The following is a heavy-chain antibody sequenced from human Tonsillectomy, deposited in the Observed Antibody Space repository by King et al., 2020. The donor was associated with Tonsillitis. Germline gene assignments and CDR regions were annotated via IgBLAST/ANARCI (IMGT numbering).Heavy chain of an antibody. V-gene: IGHV3-7*03. CDR1: GFTFSSYW. J-gene: IGHJ6*02. CDR3: ARDSGGSGIYLHYYYYGMDV. CDR2: IKQDGSEK. Sequence: VQLVESGGGLVQPGGSLRISCAASGFTFSSYWMSWVRQAPGKGLEWVANIKQDGSEKYYVNSVKGRFTVSRDNAKNSLYLQMNSMRAEDTAVYYCARDSGGSGIYLHYYYYGMDVWGHGATVTVS. D-gene: IGHD3-10*01.